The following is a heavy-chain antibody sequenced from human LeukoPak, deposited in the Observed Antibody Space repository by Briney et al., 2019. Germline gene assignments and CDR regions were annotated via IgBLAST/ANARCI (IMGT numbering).Heavy chain of an antibody. Sequence: PGESLKISCVDSGFIFRTSAMHWVRQAPGKGLEWVAVLSFDGSNENYAGSVRGRFTISRDNSKNTLYLQMNSLKIEDTAIYYCARGSGYHLVSWGQGTLVTVSS. CDR3: ARGSGYHLVS. J-gene: IGHJ5*02. CDR2: LSFDGSNE. CDR1: GFIFRTSA. V-gene: IGHV3-30-3*01. D-gene: IGHD5-12*01.